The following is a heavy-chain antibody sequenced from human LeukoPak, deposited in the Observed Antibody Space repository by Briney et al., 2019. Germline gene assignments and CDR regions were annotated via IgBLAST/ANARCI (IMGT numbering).Heavy chain of an antibody. CDR2: IYYSGST. D-gene: IGHD4-17*01. V-gene: IGHV4-39*07. CDR1: GGSISSSSYY. Sequence: SETLPLTCTVSGGSISSSSYYWGWIRQPPGKGLEWIGSIYYSGSTYYNPSLKSRVTISVDTSKNQFSLKLSSVTAADTAVYYCARVDGDLQPSNYYYYYGMDVWGQGTTVTVSS. J-gene: IGHJ6*02. CDR3: ARVDGDLQPSNYYYYYGMDV.